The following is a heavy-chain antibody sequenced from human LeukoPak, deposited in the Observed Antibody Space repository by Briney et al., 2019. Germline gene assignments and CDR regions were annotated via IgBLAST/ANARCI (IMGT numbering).Heavy chain of an antibody. CDR1: GYTFTGYY. J-gene: IGHJ5*02. CDR2: INPNSGGT. CDR3: AVTMVRGVNWFDP. V-gene: IGHV1-2*02. Sequence: ASVKVSCKASGYTFTGYYMHWVRQAPGQGLELMGWINPNSGGTNYAQKFQGRVTMTRDTSISTAYMELSRLRSDDTAVYYCAVTMVRGVNWFDPWGQGTLATVSS. D-gene: IGHD3-10*01.